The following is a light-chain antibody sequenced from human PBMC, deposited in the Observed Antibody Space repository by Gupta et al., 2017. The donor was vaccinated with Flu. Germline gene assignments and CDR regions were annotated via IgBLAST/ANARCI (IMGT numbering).Light chain of an antibody. CDR3: QQYGSSPLYT. V-gene: IGKV3-20*01. Sequence: IVLTQSPGTLSLSPGESATLSCRASQSVSSSYLAWYQQKTGQAPRLLIYGASSRATGIPDRFSGSGSGTDFTLTISRLEPEDFAVYYCQQYGSSPLYTFGQGTKLEIK. CDR1: QSVSSSY. CDR2: GAS. J-gene: IGKJ2*01.